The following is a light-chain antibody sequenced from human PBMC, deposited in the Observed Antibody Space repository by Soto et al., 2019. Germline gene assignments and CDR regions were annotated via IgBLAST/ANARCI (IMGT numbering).Light chain of an antibody. J-gene: IGKJ1*01. CDR3: QQYNAYSWT. CDR2: CAF. CDR1: QGINDN. V-gene: IGKV1-17*03. Sequence: IEMTQSPSAMSASLGYRVTITCRASQGINDNLAWFQQKPAQVPKRLIYCAFSLQRGVPSRFSGSGSGTEFTLTISSLQPDDVAIYYCQQYNAYSWTFGQGTTV.